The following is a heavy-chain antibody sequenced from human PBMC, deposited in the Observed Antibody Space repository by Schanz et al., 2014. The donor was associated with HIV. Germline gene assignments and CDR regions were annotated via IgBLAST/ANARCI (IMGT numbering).Heavy chain of an antibody. CDR1: GGTLISTYG. J-gene: IGHJ4*02. V-gene: IGHV1-18*01. D-gene: IGHD5-12*01. Sequence: QVKLVQSGAEVKRPGSTVKVSCTASGGTLISTYGFSWARQAPGQGLEWMGWISAYNGNTNYAQKLQGRVTMTTDTSTSTAYMDLRSLRSDDTAVYYCARGAAEMATMTPWRYWGQGTLVTVSS. CDR3: ARGAAEMATMTPWRY. CDR2: ISAYNGNT.